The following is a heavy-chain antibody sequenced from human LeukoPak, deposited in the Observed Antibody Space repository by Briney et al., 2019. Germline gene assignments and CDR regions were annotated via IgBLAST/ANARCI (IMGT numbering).Heavy chain of an antibody. Sequence: PGGSLRLSCAASGFTFDDYTMHWVRQAPGKGLEWVSLISWDGGSTYYADSVKGRFTISRDNAKNSLYLQMNSLRAEDTAVYYCARFYAHFDYWGQGTLVTVSS. CDR3: ARFYAHFDY. CDR2: ISWDGGST. CDR1: GFTFDDYT. D-gene: IGHD2/OR15-2a*01. V-gene: IGHV3-43*01. J-gene: IGHJ4*02.